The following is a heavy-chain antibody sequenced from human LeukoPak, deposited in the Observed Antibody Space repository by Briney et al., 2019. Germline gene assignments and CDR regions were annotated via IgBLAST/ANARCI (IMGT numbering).Heavy chain of an antibody. CDR2: INHSGST. J-gene: IGHJ5*02. V-gene: IGHV4-34*01. CDR1: GGSFSGYY. Sequence: PSETLSLTCAVYGGSFSGYYWSWIRQPPGKGLEWIGEINHSGSTNYNPSLKSRVTISVDTSKNQFSLKLSSVTAADTAVYYCAKKYSSSWSGLNWFDPWGRGTLVTVSS. CDR3: AKKYSSSWSGLNWFDP. D-gene: IGHD6-13*01.